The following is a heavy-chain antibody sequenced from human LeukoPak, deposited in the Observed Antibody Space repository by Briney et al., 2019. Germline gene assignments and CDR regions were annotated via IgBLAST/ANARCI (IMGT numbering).Heavy chain of an antibody. Sequence: PGGSLRLSCAASGFTFSSYSMNWVRQAPGKGLEWVSSISSSSSYIYYADSVKGRFTISRDNAKNSLYLQMNSLRAEDTAVYYCARAGVDYYGSGSHFDYWGREPWSPSPQ. CDR3: ARAGVDYYGSGSHFDY. CDR1: GFTFSSYS. J-gene: IGHJ4*02. D-gene: IGHD3-10*01. CDR2: ISSSSSYI. V-gene: IGHV3-21*01.